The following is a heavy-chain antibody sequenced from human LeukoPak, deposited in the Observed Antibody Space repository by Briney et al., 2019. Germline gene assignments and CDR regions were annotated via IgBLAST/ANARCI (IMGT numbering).Heavy chain of an antibody. J-gene: IGHJ4*02. V-gene: IGHV3-53*01. CDR2: IYSGGST. CDR3: ARATMTPAWLGFDY. CDR1: GFTVSSNY. D-gene: IGHD3-22*01. Sequence: GGSLRLSCAASGFTVSSNYMSWVRQAPGKGLEWVSGIYSGGSTYYADSVKGRFTISRDNSKNTLYLQMNSLRAEDTAVYYCARATMTPAWLGFDYWGQGTLVTVSS.